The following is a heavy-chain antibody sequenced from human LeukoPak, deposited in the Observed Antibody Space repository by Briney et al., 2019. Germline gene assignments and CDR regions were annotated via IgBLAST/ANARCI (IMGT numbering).Heavy chain of an antibody. V-gene: IGHV1-18*01. J-gene: IGHJ4*02. CDR3: ARDRVGSSSWYGSRRYLAPDY. CDR1: GYTFTSYG. Sequence: GASVKVSRKASGYTFTSYGISGVRQAPGQGLEWMGWISAYNGNTNYAQKLQGRVTMTTDTSTSTAYMELRSLRSDDTAVYYCARDRVGSSSWYGSRRYLAPDYWGQGTLVTVSS. D-gene: IGHD6-13*01. CDR2: ISAYNGNT.